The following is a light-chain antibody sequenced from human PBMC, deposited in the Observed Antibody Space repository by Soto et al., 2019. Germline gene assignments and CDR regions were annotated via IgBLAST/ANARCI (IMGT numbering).Light chain of an antibody. V-gene: IGLV2-8*01. CDR1: SSDVGGYNY. CDR2: EVS. CDR3: SSFAGSNNFKV. J-gene: IGLJ1*01. Sequence: QSALTQPPSASGSPGQSVTISCTETSSDVGGYNYVSWYQQHPGKAPKLMIYEVSKRPPGVPDRFSGSKSGNTASLTVSGLQAEDEADYYCSSFAGSNNFKVFGAGTKLTVL.